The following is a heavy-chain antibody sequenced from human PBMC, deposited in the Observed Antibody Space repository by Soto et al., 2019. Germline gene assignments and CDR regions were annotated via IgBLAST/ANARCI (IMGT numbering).Heavy chain of an antibody. V-gene: IGHV1-69*01. CDR3: ARGSPTTVTTWFDP. D-gene: IGHD4-17*01. Sequence: QLQLVQSGAEVKKPGSSVKVSCKASGGTLSNFAINWVRQAPGQGLEWMGGIIPVFGKAKYAQKFQGRVHFTAEESTSTAYMEVVSLTSEDTAVYYCARGSPTTVTTWFDPWGQGTLVTVSS. CDR1: GGTLSNFA. J-gene: IGHJ5*02. CDR2: IIPVFGKA.